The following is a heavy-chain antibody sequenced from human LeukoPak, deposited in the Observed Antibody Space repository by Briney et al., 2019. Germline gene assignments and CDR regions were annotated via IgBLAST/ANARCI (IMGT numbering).Heavy chain of an antibody. Sequence: SETLSLTCTVSGGSTSGYFWTWIRQPPGKGLEWIGYIYYSGSTNYNPSLKSRVTISVDTSKNQFSLKLSSVTAADTAVYYCARGFPIGWFDPWGQGTLVTVSS. CDR1: GGSTSGYF. CDR2: IYYSGST. V-gene: IGHV4-59*01. CDR3: ARGFPIGWFDP. J-gene: IGHJ5*02.